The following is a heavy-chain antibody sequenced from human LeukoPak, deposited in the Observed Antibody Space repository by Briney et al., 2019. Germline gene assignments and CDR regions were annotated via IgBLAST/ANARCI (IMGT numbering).Heavy chain of an antibody. CDR3: AKASPYYYDSSGYSLYYFDY. V-gene: IGHV3-23*01. CDR1: GFTFSNYV. D-gene: IGHD3-22*01. Sequence: GGSLRLSCAASGFTFSNYVISWVRQAPGKGLEWVSAISGSGASTYYADSVKGRFTISRDNSKNTLSLQMNSLRAEDTAVYYCAKASPYYYDSSGYSLYYFDYWGQGTLVTVSS. J-gene: IGHJ4*02. CDR2: ISGSGAST.